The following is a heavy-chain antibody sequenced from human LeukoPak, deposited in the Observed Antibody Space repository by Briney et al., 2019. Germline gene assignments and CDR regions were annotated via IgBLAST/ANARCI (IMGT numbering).Heavy chain of an antibody. CDR3: AREEARNYYDSSGYYDY. CDR2: IYYSGST. J-gene: IGHJ4*02. Sequence: SETLSLTCTVSGGSISGYYWSWVRQPPGKGLEWIGYIYYSGSTSYNPSLKSRVTILVDTSKNQFSLRLSSVTAADTAVYYCAREEARNYYDSSGYYDYWGQGTLVTVSS. V-gene: IGHV4-59*12. D-gene: IGHD3-22*01. CDR1: GGSISGYY.